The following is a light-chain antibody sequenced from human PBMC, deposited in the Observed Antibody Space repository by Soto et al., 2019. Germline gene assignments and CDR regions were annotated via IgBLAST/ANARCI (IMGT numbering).Light chain of an antibody. J-gene: IGKJ1*01. CDR3: QQYNSYLWT. Sequence: DIQMTQSPSTLSASVGDRVTITCRASQSISSWLAWYQQKPGKAPKLLIYTASSLESGVPSRFSGSGSGTEFTITISSLQTDDFAIYSGQQYNSYLWTFGQGTKVEIK. CDR1: QSISSW. V-gene: IGKV1-5*03. CDR2: TAS.